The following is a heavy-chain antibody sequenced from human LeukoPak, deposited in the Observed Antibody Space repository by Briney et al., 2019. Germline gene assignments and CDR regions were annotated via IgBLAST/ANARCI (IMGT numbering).Heavy chain of an antibody. Sequence: ASVKVSCTASGYTFTGYYMHWVRQAPGNGLEWMGWINPNSGGTNYAQKFQGRVTMTRDTSISTAYMELSRLRSDDTAVYYCAREYSSGWSPPLYWGQGTLVTVSS. D-gene: IGHD6-19*01. CDR2: INPNSGGT. V-gene: IGHV1-2*02. J-gene: IGHJ4*02. CDR3: AREYSSGWSPPLY. CDR1: GYTFTGYY.